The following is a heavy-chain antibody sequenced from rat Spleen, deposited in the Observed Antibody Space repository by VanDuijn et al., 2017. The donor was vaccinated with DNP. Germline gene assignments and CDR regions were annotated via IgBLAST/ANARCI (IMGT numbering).Heavy chain of an antibody. CDR2: IIYDGSST. V-gene: IGHV5S10*01. CDR3: ATRATLIDA. D-gene: IGHD4-3*01. J-gene: IGHJ4*01. CDR1: GFTFSDYA. Sequence: EVQLVESGGGLVQPGNSLKLSCAASGFTFSDYAMAWVRQSPKKGLEWVATIIYDGSSTYYRDSVKGRFTISRDNAKSTLYLQMDSLRSEDTATYYCATRATLIDAWGQGTSVTVSS.